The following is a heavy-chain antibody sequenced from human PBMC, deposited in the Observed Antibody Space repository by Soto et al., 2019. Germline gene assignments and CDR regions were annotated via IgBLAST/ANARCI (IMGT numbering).Heavy chain of an antibody. CDR1: GFSFSSYA. CDR3: AKGSIEYSASVDN. D-gene: IGHD5-12*01. Sequence: DVHLLESGGGLVQPGGSLRLSCAASGFSFSSYAMVWVRQAPGKGLEWVAVISARGGSSYFADSVKGRFTLSRENSKNVLSLEMNSLRAEDTAIYFCAKGSIEYSASVDNWGQGTLVVVSS. CDR2: ISARGGSS. V-gene: IGHV3-23*01. J-gene: IGHJ4*02.